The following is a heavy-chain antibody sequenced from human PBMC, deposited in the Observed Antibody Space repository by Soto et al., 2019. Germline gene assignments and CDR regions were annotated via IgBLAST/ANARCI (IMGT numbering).Heavy chain of an antibody. J-gene: IGHJ4*02. Sequence: GGSLRLSCADSGFSFSTYSMSWVRQTPGKGLEWVSAITATGDRTYYADSVTGRFTISRDNSKKTHYLQMTSLRAEDTAIYYCATMNGYFEYWGQGTPVTVSS. CDR1: GFSFSTYS. CDR2: ITATGDRT. D-gene: IGHD3-22*01. V-gene: IGHV3-23*01. CDR3: ATMNGYFEY.